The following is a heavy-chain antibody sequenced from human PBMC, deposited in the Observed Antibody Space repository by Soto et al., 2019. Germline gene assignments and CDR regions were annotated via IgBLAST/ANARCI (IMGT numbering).Heavy chain of an antibody. CDR2: ISSSRSTI. J-gene: IGHJ4*02. D-gene: IGHD3-22*01. V-gene: IGHV3-48*02. Sequence: GGSLRLSCAASGFTFSSYNMNWVRQAPGKGLEWVSYISSSRSTIYYADSVRGRFTISRDNVKNLLYLQMNGLRDEDTAVYYCARDPHYYYDRGGHLDYWGQGTLVTVSS. CDR3: ARDPHYYYDRGGHLDY. CDR1: GFTFSSYN.